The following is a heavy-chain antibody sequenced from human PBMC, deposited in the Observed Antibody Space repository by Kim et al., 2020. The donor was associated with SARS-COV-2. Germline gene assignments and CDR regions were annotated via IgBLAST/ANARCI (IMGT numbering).Heavy chain of an antibody. J-gene: IGHJ3*02. Sequence: GGSLRLSCTASGFTFGDYAMSWFRQAPEKGLEWVAFIRRKTSGGTTEYAASVKGRFTMSRDDPKSIAYLQMNSLKTEDTAMYYCSRERRDCSGGSCYSDAFDMWGQGTMVTVSS. V-gene: IGHV3-49*03. D-gene: IGHD2-15*01. CDR3: SRERRDCSGGSCYSDAFDM. CDR1: GFTFGDYA. CDR2: IRRKTSGGTT.